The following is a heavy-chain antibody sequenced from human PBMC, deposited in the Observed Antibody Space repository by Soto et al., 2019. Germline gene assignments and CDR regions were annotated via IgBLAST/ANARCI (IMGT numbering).Heavy chain of an antibody. CDR3: ARDRAYQLRDY. D-gene: IGHD2-2*01. CDR1: GGTFSSYT. J-gene: IGHJ4*02. Sequence: QVQLVQSGAEVKKPGSSVKVSCKASGGTFSSYTISWVRQAPGQGLEWMGRIIPILGIANYAQKFQGSVTITPDKSTSTAYMELSSLRSEDTAVYYCARDRAYQLRDYWGQGTLVTVSS. V-gene: IGHV1-69*08. CDR2: IIPILGIA.